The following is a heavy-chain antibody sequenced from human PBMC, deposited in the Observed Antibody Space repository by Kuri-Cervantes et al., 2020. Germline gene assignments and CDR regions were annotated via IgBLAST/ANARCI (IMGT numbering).Heavy chain of an antibody. CDR1: GYSISSGYY. D-gene: IGHD4-17*01. V-gene: IGHV4-38-2*01. J-gene: IGHJ4*02. CDR3: ARHSAVTTEFDY. Sequence: GSLRLSCAVSGYSISSGYYWGWIRQPPGKGLEWIGSIYHSGSTYYNPSLKSRVTISVDTSKNQFSLKLSSVTAADTAVYYCARHSAVTTEFDYWGQGTLVTVSS. CDR2: IYHSGST.